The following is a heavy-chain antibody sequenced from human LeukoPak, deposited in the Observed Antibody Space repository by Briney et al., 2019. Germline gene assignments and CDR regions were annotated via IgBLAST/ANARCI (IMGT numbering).Heavy chain of an antibody. D-gene: IGHD3-10*01. CDR3: ARRGHLTLLRGVIVGNYYFDY. CDR1: GASFSGYY. Sequence: SETLSLTCAVYGASFSGYYWSWIRQSPGKGLEWIGEIDQSGNTNYKPSFNSRATISIDTSNKYFSLTLNSATAADTAVYYCARRGHLTLLRGVIVGNYYFDYWGQGTLVTVSS. J-gene: IGHJ4*02. CDR2: IDQSGNT. V-gene: IGHV4-34*01.